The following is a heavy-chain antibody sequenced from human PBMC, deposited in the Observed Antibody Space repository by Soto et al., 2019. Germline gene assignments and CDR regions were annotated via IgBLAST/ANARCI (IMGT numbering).Heavy chain of an antibody. V-gene: IGHV3-72*01. Sequence: EVQLVESGGGLVQPGGSLRLSCAGSGFTLSDHYIDWVRQAPGKGLEWVGRSSDKPQGYSTAYAASVKGRFTTSRDESKNSAYLQMNSLTTEDTAVYYCVRAMYFYDSSGYTRCLDYWGQGTLVTVSS. D-gene: IGHD3-22*01. CDR3: VRAMYFYDSSGYTRCLDY. CDR2: SSDKPQGYST. J-gene: IGHJ4*02. CDR1: GFTLSDHY.